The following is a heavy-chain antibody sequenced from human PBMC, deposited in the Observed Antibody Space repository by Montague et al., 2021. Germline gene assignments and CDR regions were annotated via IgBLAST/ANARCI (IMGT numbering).Heavy chain of an antibody. CDR3: ARSAFAAALDP. V-gene: IGHV3-74*01. J-gene: IGHJ5*02. CDR2: INYAGSRT. CDR1: GFTFSNYC. Sequence: SLRLSCAASGFTFSNYCMHLFRQAPGKGLVWVSHINYAGSRTGYSDSVKGRFTISRDNAKNTLYLHMNSLRADDTAVYYCARSAFAAALDPWGQGTLVTVSS. D-gene: IGHD6-25*01.